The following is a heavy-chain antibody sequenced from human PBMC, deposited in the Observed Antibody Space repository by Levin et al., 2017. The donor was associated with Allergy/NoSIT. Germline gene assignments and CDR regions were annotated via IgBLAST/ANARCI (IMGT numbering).Heavy chain of an antibody. Sequence: GGSLRLSCKGSGYSFTSYWIGWVRQMPGKGLEWMGIIYPGDSDTRYSPSFQGQVTISADKSISTAYLQWSSLKASDTAMYYCARPHAVTTSWWFDPWGQGTLVTVSS. CDR1: GYSFTSYW. CDR3: ARPHAVTTSWWFDP. CDR2: IYPGDSDT. V-gene: IGHV5-51*01. J-gene: IGHJ5*02. D-gene: IGHD4-11*01.